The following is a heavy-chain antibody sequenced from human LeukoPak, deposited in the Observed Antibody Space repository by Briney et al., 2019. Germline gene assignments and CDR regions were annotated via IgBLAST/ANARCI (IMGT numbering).Heavy chain of an antibody. Sequence: PSETLSLTCTVSGYSISSDYFWGWIRQSPGKGLEWIGSIYHSWSTYFNPSLKSRVTISVDTSKNQFSLKLSSVTAADTAVYYCARDFRVCSSGSCYSGPFDYWGQGTLVTVSS. CDR3: ARDFRVCSSGSCYSGPFDY. D-gene: IGHD2-15*01. V-gene: IGHV4-38-2*02. CDR1: GYSISSDYF. J-gene: IGHJ4*02. CDR2: IYHSWST.